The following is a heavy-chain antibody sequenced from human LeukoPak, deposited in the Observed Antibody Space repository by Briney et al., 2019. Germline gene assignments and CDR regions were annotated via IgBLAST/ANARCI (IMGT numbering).Heavy chain of an antibody. J-gene: IGHJ4*02. Sequence: ASVKVSCKASGYTFTGYYMHWVRQAPGQGLEWMGWISPNSGGTNYAQKFQGRVTMTRDTSISTAYMELSRLRSDDTAVYYRARSRGPIGGDYWGQGTLVTVSS. D-gene: IGHD3-3*01. CDR3: ARSRGPIGGDY. CDR1: GYTFTGYY. CDR2: ISPNSGGT. V-gene: IGHV1-2*02.